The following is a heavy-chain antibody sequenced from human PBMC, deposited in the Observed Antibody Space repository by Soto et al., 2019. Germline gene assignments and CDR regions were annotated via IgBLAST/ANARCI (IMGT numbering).Heavy chain of an antibody. CDR3: ADALYYDTPH. Sequence: GGSLRLSCVASGFTFSNYAMHWVRQAPGKGLEWVAIVSYDGDNEYYADSVRGRFFISRDNSRNTLYLQMNSLRAEDTAVYYCADALYYDTPHWGQGTLVTVSS. CDR2: VSYDGDNE. D-gene: IGHD3-22*01. CDR1: GFTFSNYA. J-gene: IGHJ1*01. V-gene: IGHV3-30*03.